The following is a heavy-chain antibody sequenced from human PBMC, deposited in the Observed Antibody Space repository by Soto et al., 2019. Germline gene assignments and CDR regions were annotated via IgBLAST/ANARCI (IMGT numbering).Heavy chain of an antibody. CDR2: IYYSGST. D-gene: IGHD2-2*01. CDR1: GGSISSGDYC. V-gene: IGHV4-30-4*01. J-gene: IGHJ5*02. Sequence: SETLSLTCTVSGGSISSGDYCWSWIRQPPGKGLEWIGYIYYSGSTYYNPSLKSRVTISVDTSKNQFSLKLSSVTAADTAVYYCAREVGDIVLVPAAMFGRWFDPWGQGTLVTVSS. CDR3: AREVGDIVLVPAAMFGRWFDP.